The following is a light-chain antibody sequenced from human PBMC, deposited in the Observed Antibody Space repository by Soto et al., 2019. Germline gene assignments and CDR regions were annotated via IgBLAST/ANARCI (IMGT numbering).Light chain of an antibody. V-gene: IGKV1-6*01. CDR2: AAS. CDR1: QGIKND. Sequence: AIPMTQSPSSLSASVGDRVTITCRASQGIKNDVAWYQQKPGKAPKLLIYAASTLQSGVPPRFSGSGSGTDFTHTISSLQPEDFATYYCLQDYNYPYTFGQGTKLEIK. J-gene: IGKJ2*01. CDR3: LQDYNYPYT.